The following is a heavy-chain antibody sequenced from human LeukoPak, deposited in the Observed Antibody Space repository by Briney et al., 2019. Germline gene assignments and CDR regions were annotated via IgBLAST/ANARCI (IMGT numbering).Heavy chain of an antibody. CDR3: ARVFQKQLADY. CDR1: GYTFTAYY. CDR2: INPNSGGT. J-gene: IGHJ4*02. Sequence: ASVKVSCKASGYTFTAYYIHWVRQAPGQGLEWMGWINPNSGGTKYAQKFQGRVTMPRETSISTAYMEVSRLRCDDTAVYYCARVFQKQLADYWGQGTLVTVSS. D-gene: IGHD6-13*01. V-gene: IGHV1-2*02.